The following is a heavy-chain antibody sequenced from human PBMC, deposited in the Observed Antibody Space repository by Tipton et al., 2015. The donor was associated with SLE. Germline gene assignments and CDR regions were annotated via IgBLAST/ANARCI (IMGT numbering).Heavy chain of an antibody. CDR3: ARAEDYYDSIGAGFDY. CDR2: IYTSGST. D-gene: IGHD3-22*01. CDR1: GGSISSGSYY. J-gene: IGHJ4*02. V-gene: IGHV4-61*02. Sequence: TLSLTCTVSGGSISSGSYYWSWIRQPAGKGLEWIGRIYTSGSTNYNPSLKSRVTISVDTSKNQFSLKLSSVTAADTAVYYCARAEDYYDSIGAGFDYWGQGTLVTVSS.